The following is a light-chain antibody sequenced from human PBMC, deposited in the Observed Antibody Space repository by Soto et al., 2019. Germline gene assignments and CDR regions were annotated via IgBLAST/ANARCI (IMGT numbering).Light chain of an antibody. V-gene: IGKV1-33*01. J-gene: IGKJ5*01. CDR3: QQYDNVPFT. CDR2: DAS. Sequence: DIQMTQSPSSLSASVGDRVTIICQASHDISNSLNWYQHKPGKAPNLLIYDASNLEVGVPSRFSGRGSATDFTFTISSLQPEDIATYYCQQYDNVPFTFGQGTRLDLK. CDR1: HDISNS.